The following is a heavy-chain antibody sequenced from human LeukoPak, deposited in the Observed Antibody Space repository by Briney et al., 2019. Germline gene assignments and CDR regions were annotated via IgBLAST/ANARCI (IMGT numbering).Heavy chain of an antibody. CDR3: ARRPYYYDSSAYYSDDY. J-gene: IGHJ4*02. D-gene: IGHD3-22*01. CDR1: GGSFSGYY. CDR2: INHSGST. Sequence: SETLSLTGAVYGGSFSGYYWSWIRQPPGKGLEWIGEINHSGSTNYNPSLKSRVTISVDTSKNQFSLKLSSVTAADTAVYYCARRPYYYDSSAYYSDDYWGQGTLVTVSS. V-gene: IGHV4-34*01.